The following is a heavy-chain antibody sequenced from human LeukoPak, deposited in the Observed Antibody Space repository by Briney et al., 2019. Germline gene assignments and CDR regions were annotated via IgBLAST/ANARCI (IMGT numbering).Heavy chain of an antibody. J-gene: IGHJ3*02. V-gene: IGHV3-30-3*01. D-gene: IGHD3-22*01. CDR3: ARTFAYYYDSSGYAFDI. CDR2: ISYDGSNK. Sequence: GGSLRLSCAASGFTFSSYAMHWVRRAPGKGLEWVAVISYDGSNKYYADSVKGRFTISRDNSKNTLYLQMNSLRAEDTAVYYCARTFAYYYDSSGYAFDIWGQGTMVTVSS. CDR1: GFTFSSYA.